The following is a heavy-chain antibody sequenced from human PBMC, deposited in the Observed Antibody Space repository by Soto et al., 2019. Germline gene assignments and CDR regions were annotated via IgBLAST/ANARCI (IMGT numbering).Heavy chain of an antibody. D-gene: IGHD6-19*01. V-gene: IGHV3-30*18. CDR2: VSHDGRNT. CDR3: AKGGRQWLVTSDFNY. Sequence: GGSLRLSCAVSGFIFSRYSMNWVRQAPGKGLEWVAVVSHDGRNTHYADSVKGRFTISRDSSKNTVSLEMTSLRAEDTAVYYCAKGGRQWLVTSDFNYWGQGALVTVSS. CDR1: GFIFSRYS. J-gene: IGHJ4*02.